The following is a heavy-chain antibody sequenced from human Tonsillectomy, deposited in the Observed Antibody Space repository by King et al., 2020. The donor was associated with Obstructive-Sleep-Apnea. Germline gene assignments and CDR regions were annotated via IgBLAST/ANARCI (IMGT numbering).Heavy chain of an antibody. J-gene: IGHJ4*02. Sequence: QLQESGPGLVKPSETLSLTCTVSGGSISSYYWSWIRQPPGKGLEWIGYIYYSGSTNYNPSLKSRVTISVDTSKNQFSLKLSSVTAADTAVYYCAGQLWFGEASFDYWGQGTLVTVSS. D-gene: IGHD3-10*01. CDR3: AGQLWFGEASFDY. V-gene: IGHV4-59*01. CDR2: IYYSGST. CDR1: GGSISSYY.